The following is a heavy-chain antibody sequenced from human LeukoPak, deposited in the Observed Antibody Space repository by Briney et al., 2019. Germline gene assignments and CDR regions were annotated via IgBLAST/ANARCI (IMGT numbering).Heavy chain of an antibody. CDR3: AKDRFGQLADHFDH. CDR2: ISSSGSAT. Sequence: PGGSLRLSCAASGFTFSTYAMTWVRQAPGKGLEWVSAISSSGSATYYADSVKGRFTISRDNSKNTLYLQMNSLRPEDTAVYYCAKDRFGQLADHFDHWGRGTLVTVSS. CDR1: GFTFSTYA. D-gene: IGHD3-10*01. V-gene: IGHV3-23*01. J-gene: IGHJ4*02.